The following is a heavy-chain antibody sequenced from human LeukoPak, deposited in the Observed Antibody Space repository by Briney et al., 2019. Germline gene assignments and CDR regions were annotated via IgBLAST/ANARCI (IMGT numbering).Heavy chain of an antibody. CDR1: GGTFSSYA. CDR2: IIPIFGTA. D-gene: IGHD6-13*01. V-gene: IGHV1-69*05. J-gene: IGHJ4*02. Sequence: SVKVSCKASGGTFSSYAIIWVRQAPGQGLEWMGRIIPIFGTANYAQKFQGRVTITTDESTSTAYMELSSLRSEDTAVYYCARAQPKGYSSSWYDYWGQGTLVTVSS. CDR3: ARAQPKGYSSSWYDY.